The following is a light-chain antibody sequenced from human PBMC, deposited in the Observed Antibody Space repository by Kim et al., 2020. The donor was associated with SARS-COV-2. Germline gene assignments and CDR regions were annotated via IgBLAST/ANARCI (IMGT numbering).Light chain of an antibody. V-gene: IGKV1-39*01. Sequence: DIQMTQSPSSLSASVGDRVTISCRASQSISKYFNWYQQEPGKAPKLLIYGASTLQSGVSSRFSGSGSGTDFTLTISSLQPEDFATYYCQQSYRTPYTFGQGTKLEIK. J-gene: IGKJ2*01. CDR1: QSISKY. CDR3: QQSYRTPYT. CDR2: GAS.